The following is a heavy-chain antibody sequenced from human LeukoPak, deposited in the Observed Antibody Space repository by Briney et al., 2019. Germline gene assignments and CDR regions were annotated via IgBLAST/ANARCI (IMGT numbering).Heavy chain of an antibody. Sequence: SQTLSLTCTVSGGSISSGGYYWSWIRQHPGKGLEWIGYIYYSGSTYYDPSTKSRVTISVDTSKNQFSLKLSSVTAADTAVYYCARLRDWVLDYWGQGTLVAVSS. J-gene: IGHJ4*02. CDR2: IYYSGST. CDR1: GGSISSGGYY. V-gene: IGHV4-31*03. D-gene: IGHD5-24*01. CDR3: ARLRDWVLDY.